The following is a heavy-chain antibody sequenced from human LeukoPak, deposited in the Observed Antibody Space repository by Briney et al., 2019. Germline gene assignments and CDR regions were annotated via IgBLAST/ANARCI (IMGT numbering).Heavy chain of an antibody. CDR1: GGSISSYY. CDR3: AREDRSYDFWSGYLYYFDY. D-gene: IGHD3-3*01. Sequence: SETLSLTCTVSGGSISSYYWSWIRQPAGKGLEWIGRIDTSGSTNYNPPLRSRVTMSVDTSKNQFSLKLSSVTAADTAVYYCAREDRSYDFWSGYLYYFDYWGQGTLVTVSS. CDR2: IDTSGST. J-gene: IGHJ4*02. V-gene: IGHV4-4*07.